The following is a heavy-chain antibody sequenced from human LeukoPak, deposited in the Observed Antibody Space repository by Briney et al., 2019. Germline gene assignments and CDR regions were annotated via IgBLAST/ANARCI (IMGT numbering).Heavy chain of an antibody. J-gene: IGHJ4*02. CDR2: INHSGST. Sequence: SETLSLTCAVYGGSFSGYYWSWIRQPPGKGLEWIGEINHSGSTNYNPSLKSRVTISVDTSKKQFSLKLTSVTAADTAMYYCARHYSSTWYFDYWDQGTLVTVSS. CDR1: GGSFSGYY. CDR3: ARHYSSTWYFDY. D-gene: IGHD6-13*01. V-gene: IGHV4-34*01.